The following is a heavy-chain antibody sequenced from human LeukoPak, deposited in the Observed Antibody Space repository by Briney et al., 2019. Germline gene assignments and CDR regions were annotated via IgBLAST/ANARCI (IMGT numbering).Heavy chain of an antibody. CDR2: INSDGSST. CDR3: ARDMYTTSSARGAY. V-gene: IGHV3-74*01. Sequence: GGSLRLSCAASGFTFSDYYMSWIRQAPGKGLEWVPRINSDGSSTTYADSVKGRFTISRDNDKNTLYLQMNRLRAEDTAVYYCARDMYTTSSARGAYWGQGTLVTVSS. D-gene: IGHD6-6*01. CDR1: GFTFSDYY. J-gene: IGHJ4*02.